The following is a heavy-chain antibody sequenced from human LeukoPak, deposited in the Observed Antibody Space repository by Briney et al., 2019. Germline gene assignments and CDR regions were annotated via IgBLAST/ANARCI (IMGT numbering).Heavy chain of an antibody. CDR2: ISAYNGNT. J-gene: IGHJ3*02. CDR1: GYTFTSYG. CDR3: ARHLDYYDSSAFDI. Sequence: GASVKVSCTASGYTFTSYGISWVRQAPGQGLEWMGWISAYNGNTNYAQKLQGRVTMTTDTSTSTAYMELRSLRSDDTAVYYCARHLDYYDSSAFDIWGQGTMVTVSS. V-gene: IGHV1-18*01. D-gene: IGHD3-22*01.